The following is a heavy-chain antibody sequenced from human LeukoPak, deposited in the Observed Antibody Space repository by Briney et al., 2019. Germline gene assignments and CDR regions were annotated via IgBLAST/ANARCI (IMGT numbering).Heavy chain of an antibody. V-gene: IGHV3-48*03. CDR1: GFTFSSYE. Sequence: PGGSLRLSCAASGFTFSSYEMNWVRQAPGKGLEWVSYISDSGSHIYYADSVKGRFTISRDNSKNTLYLQMNSLRAEDTAVYYCARIRGSGGTGPPPPHYYYMDVWGKGTTVTISS. J-gene: IGHJ6*03. CDR3: ARIRGSGGTGPPPPHYYYMDV. CDR2: ISDSGSHI. D-gene: IGHD3/OR15-3a*01.